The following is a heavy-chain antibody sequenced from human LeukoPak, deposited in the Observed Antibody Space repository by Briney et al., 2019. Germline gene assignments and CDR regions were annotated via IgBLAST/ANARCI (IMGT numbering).Heavy chain of an antibody. CDR2: IKQDGSEK. V-gene: IGHV3-7*01. CDR1: GFTFSDYW. CDR3: ARKGGYSSGYYY. Sequence: PGGSLRLSCAASGFTFSDYWMTWVRQAPGKGLEWVANIKQDGSEKDYVDSVKGRFTISRDNAKNSLYLQMDSLRVEDTAVYYCARKGGYSSGYYYGGQGTLVTVSS. D-gene: IGHD3-22*01. J-gene: IGHJ4*02.